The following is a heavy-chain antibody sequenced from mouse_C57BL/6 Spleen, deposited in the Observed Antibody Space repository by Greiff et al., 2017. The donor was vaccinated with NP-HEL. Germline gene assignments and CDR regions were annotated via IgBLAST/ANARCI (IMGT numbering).Heavy chain of an antibody. D-gene: IGHD3-3*01. J-gene: IGHJ2*01. CDR1: GFTFSSYT. Sequence: DVKLVESGGGLVKPGGSLKLSCAASGFTFSSYTMSWVRQTPEKRLEWVATISGGGGNTYYPDSVKGRFTISRDNAKNTLYLQMSSLRSEDTALYYCARRGWEDYFDYWGQGTTLTVSS. CDR3: ARRGWEDYFDY. CDR2: ISGGGGNT. V-gene: IGHV5-9*01.